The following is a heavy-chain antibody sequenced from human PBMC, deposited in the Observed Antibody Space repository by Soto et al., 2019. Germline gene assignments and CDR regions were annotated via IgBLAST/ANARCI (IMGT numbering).Heavy chain of an antibody. CDR2: ISGSGSTM. CDR1: GFTFTSYS. J-gene: IGHJ6*02. Sequence: GGSLRLSCAASGFTFTSYSMNWVRQAPGKGLEWVSYISGSGSTMYYADSVRGRLPISRDNAKNPLYLQMNSLRDEDTAVYYCARAYDYYYGMDAWGQGTTVTVSS. CDR3: ARAYDYYYGMDA. V-gene: IGHV3-48*02. D-gene: IGHD3-16*01.